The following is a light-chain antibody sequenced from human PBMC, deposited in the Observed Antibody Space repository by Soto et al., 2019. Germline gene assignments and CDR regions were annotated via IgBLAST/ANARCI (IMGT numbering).Light chain of an antibody. J-gene: IGKJ4*01. CDR1: QSVSSN. Sequence: EIVLTQSPGTLSLSPGERATLSCRASQSVSSNLAWYQQKPGQAPRFLIYGTSNRATGIPDRFSGSGSGTDFTLTISRLEPEDFAVYYCQQYGSSPLTFGGGTKVDIK. CDR2: GTS. V-gene: IGKV3-20*01. CDR3: QQYGSSPLT.